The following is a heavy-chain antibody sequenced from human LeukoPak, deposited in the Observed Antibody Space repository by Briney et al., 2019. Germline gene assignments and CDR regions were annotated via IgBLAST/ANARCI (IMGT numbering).Heavy chain of an antibody. J-gene: IGHJ4*02. CDR3: AKDRIPTTVNHFDY. CDR2: ITGSGRST. Sequence: GGSLRLSCAASGFTLTNYAMSWVRQAPGKGLEWVSAITGSGRSTYYADSVKGRFTISRDNSKNTLYLQMNSLRAEDTAIYYCAKDRIPTTVNHFDYWGQGTLVTVSS. D-gene: IGHD4-17*01. V-gene: IGHV3-23*01. CDR1: GFTLTNYA.